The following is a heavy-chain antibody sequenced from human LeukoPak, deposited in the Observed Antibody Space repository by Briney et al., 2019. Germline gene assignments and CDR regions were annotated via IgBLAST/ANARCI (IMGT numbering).Heavy chain of an antibody. CDR3: ARDFYGSGSCDY. D-gene: IGHD3-10*01. V-gene: IGHV1-3*03. CDR2: INAGNGNT. J-gene: IGHJ4*02. CDR1: GYTFTSYA. Sequence: ASVKVSCKAFGYTFTSYAMHWVRQAPGQRLEWMGWINAGNGNTKYSQEFQGRVTITRDTSASTAYMELSSLRSEDTAVYYCARDFYGSGSCDYWGQGTLVTVSS.